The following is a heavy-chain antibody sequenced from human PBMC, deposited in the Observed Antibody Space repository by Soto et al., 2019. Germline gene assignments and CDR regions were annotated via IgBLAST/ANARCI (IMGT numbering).Heavy chain of an antibody. CDR3: AASYCSDGVSCNWFDP. Sequence: QVQLQESGPGLVKASETLSLTCPVLGGSDTTYWGWIRQPPETGMEWIDYINYSATTTYNSSLKRRVTISVDTSYTQLFLSLRSVTSADTVVYYCAASYCSDGVSCNWFDPWGQGILVIVSS. CDR2: INYSATT. D-gene: IGHD2-8*01. CDR1: GGSDTTY. V-gene: IGHV4-59*02. J-gene: IGHJ5*02.